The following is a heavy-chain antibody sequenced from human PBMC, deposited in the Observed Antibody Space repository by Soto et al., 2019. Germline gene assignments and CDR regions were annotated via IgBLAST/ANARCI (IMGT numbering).Heavy chain of an antibody. D-gene: IGHD2-2*01. CDR1: GYTFTSYG. J-gene: IGHJ4*02. Sequence: ASVKVSCKGSGYTFTSYGISWVRQAPGQGLEWMGWIRTYNGNTNNAQKLQGRVTMTTDTSTSTAYMELRSLRSDDTAVCYCARRRLGYCSSTSCYDLDYWGQGTLVTVSS. CDR3: ARRRLGYCSSTSCYDLDY. V-gene: IGHV1-18*01. CDR2: IRTYNGNT.